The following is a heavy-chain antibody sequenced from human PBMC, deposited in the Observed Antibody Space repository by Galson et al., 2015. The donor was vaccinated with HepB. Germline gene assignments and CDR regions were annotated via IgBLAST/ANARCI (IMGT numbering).Heavy chain of an antibody. V-gene: IGHV3-23*01. CDR2: ISGSGGRA. D-gene: IGHD3-3*01. Sequence: SLRLSCAASGFTFSSYAMSWVRQAPGKGLEWVSAISGSGGRAYYADSVKGRFTISRDNSKNTLSLQMNSLRAEDTAVYYCARENDDFWSGWKPPYGMDVWGQGTTVTVSS. CDR1: GFTFSSYA. CDR3: ARENDDFWSGWKPPYGMDV. J-gene: IGHJ6*02.